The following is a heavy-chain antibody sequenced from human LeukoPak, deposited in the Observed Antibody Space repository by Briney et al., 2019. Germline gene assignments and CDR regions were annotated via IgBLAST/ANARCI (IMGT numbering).Heavy chain of an antibody. D-gene: IGHD6-19*01. Sequence: SETLSLTCAVSGGSITSSNWWSWVRQAPGKRLEWIGEIYHSGSTSYTPSLKSRLTISVDKSKNQFSLDLRSVTAADTAIYYCTRPAVADAFDIWGPGTMVTVSS. J-gene: IGHJ3*02. CDR3: TRPAVADAFDI. CDR2: IYHSGST. V-gene: IGHV4-4*02. CDR1: GGSITSSNW.